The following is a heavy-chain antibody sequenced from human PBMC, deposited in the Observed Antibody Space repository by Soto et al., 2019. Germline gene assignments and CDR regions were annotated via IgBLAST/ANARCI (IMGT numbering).Heavy chain of an antibody. V-gene: IGHV3-33*01. J-gene: IGHJ6*02. CDR1: GFTFSSYG. Sequence: GGSLRLSCAASGFTFSSYGMHWVRQAPGKGLEWVAVIWYDGSNKYYADSVKGRFTISRDNSKNTLYLQMNSLRAEDTAVYYCARGWSCSWYSDYYGMVVWGQGTTVTVSS. CDR3: ARGWSCSWYSDYYGMVV. CDR2: IWYDGSNK. D-gene: IGHD6-13*01.